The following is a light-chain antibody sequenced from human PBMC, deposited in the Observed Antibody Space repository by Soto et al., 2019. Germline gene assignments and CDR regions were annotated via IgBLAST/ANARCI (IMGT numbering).Light chain of an antibody. CDR2: GNS. CDR3: QSYDSSLSGSV. V-gene: IGLV1-40*01. J-gene: IGLJ3*02. CDR1: SSNIGAGYD. Sequence: QSVLTQPPPFPGPPGQRVTISATGSSSNIGAGYDVHWYQQLPGTAPKLLIYGNSNRPSGVPDRFSGSKSGTSASLAITGLQAEDEADYYCQSYDSSLSGSVFGGGTKLTVL.